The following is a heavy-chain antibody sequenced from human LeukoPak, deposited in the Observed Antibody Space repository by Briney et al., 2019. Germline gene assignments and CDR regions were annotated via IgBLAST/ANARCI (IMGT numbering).Heavy chain of an antibody. J-gene: IGHJ6*02. CDR3: ARGRGIGA. Sequence: GGSLRLSCAAYGFTFSGFWMTWVRQAPGKGLEWVANINEDGSEKYCVDSVKGRCTISRDNAKKSLSLQMNSLRAEDMGVYYCARGRGIGAWGQGTTVTVSS. CDR2: INEDGSEK. CDR1: GFTFSGFW. V-gene: IGHV3-7*01.